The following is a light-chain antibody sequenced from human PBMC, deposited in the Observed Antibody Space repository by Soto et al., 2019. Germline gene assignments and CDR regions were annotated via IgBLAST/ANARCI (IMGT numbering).Light chain of an antibody. CDR2: DVS. CDR3: SSYTSSSTVE. Sequence: QSALTQPASVSGSPGQSINISCTGTSSDVGGYNYVSWYQQHPGKAPKLMIYDVSNRPSGVSNRFSGSKSGNTASLTISGLQAEDEADYYCSSYTSSSTVEFGGGTKLTVL. V-gene: IGLV2-14*01. J-gene: IGLJ2*01. CDR1: SSDVGGYNY.